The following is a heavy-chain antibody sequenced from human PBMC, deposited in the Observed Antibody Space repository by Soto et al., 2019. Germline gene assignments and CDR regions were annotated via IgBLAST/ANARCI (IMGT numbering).Heavy chain of an antibody. CDR3: AGDSVVVTGHDAFDI. J-gene: IGHJ3*02. CDR1: GGTFSSYA. CDR2: IIPIFGTA. Sequence: ASVKVSCKASGGTFSSYAISWVRQAPGQGLEWMGGIIPIFGTANYAQKFQGRVTITADKSTSTAYMELSSLRSEDTAVYYCAGDSVVVTGHDAFDIWGQGTMVTVSS. D-gene: IGHD2-21*02. V-gene: IGHV1-69*06.